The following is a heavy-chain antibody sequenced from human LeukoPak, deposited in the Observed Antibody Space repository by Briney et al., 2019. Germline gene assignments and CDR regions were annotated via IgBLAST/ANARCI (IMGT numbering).Heavy chain of an antibody. V-gene: IGHV3-48*01. CDR1: GFTFSSYG. CDR3: ASPSPPTGTTDGFDY. D-gene: IGHD1-1*01. CDR2: ISSTSNTI. Sequence: GGSLRLSCAASGFTFSSYGMSWVRQAPGKGLEWISYISSTSNTIYYGDSVKGRFIVSRDNAKNSLYLQMNSLRVEDTAVYYCASPSPPTGTTDGFDYWGQGTLVAVS. J-gene: IGHJ4*02.